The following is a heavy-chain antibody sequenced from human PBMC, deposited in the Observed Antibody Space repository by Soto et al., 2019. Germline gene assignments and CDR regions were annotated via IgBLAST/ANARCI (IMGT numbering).Heavy chain of an antibody. CDR1: GGTIISGSYY. Sequence: PSETLSLTCTVSGGTIISGSYYWSWIRQPPGKGLEWIGHIYYTGSTNYNPSLKSRVTISVDTSKNQFSLKLSSVTAADTAVYYCARGGWVGGYCSSTSCYYYFDYWGQGTLVTVSS. J-gene: IGHJ4*02. V-gene: IGHV4-61*01. D-gene: IGHD2-2*01. CDR2: IYYTGST. CDR3: ARGGWVGGYCSSTSCYYYFDY.